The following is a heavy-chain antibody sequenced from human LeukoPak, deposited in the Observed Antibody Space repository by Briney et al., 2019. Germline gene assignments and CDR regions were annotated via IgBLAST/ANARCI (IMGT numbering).Heavy chain of an antibody. CDR1: GGSFSGYY. D-gene: IGHD6-13*01. Sequence: PSETLSLTCAVYGGSFSGYYWSWIRQPPGKGLEWIGEINHSGSTNYNPSLKSRVTISVDTPKNQFSLKLSSVTAADTAVYYCARGLRQQLGYFQHWGQGTLVTVSS. CDR2: INHSGST. V-gene: IGHV4-34*01. CDR3: ARGLRQQLGYFQH. J-gene: IGHJ1*01.